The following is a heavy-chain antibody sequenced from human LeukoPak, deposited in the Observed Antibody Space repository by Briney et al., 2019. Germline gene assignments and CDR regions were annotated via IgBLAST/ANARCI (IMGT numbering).Heavy chain of an antibody. CDR1: GYTFTSYD. CDR2: MNPNSGNT. CDR3: ARATREPLRSVYYFDY. D-gene: IGHD5-12*01. Sequence: ASVEVSCKASGYTFTSYDINWVRQATGQGLEWMGWMNPNSGNTGYAQKFQGRVTITRNTSISTAYMELSSLRSEDTAVYYCARATREPLRSVYYFDYWGQGTLVTVSS. J-gene: IGHJ4*02. V-gene: IGHV1-8*03.